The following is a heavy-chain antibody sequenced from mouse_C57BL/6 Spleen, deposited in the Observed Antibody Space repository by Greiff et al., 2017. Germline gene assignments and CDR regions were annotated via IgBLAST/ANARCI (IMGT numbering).Heavy chain of an antibody. D-gene: IGHD4-1*01. V-gene: IGHV1-82*01. Sequence: VQLQQSGPELVKPGASVKISCKASGYAFSSSWMNWVKQRPGKGLEWIGRIYPGDGDTNYNGKFKGKDTLTADKSSSTAYMQLSSLTSEDSAVYFCARGAGTREAMDYWGQGTSVTVSS. J-gene: IGHJ4*01. CDR3: ARGAGTREAMDY. CDR2: IYPGDGDT. CDR1: GYAFSSSW.